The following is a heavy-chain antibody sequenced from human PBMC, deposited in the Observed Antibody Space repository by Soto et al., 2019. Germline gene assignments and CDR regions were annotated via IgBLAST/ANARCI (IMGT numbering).Heavy chain of an antibody. CDR3: ASPRHISGYIFYYYGMDV. J-gene: IGHJ6*02. CDR2: IIPIFGTA. Sequence: QVQLVQSGAEVKKPGSSVKVSCKASGGTLSSYAISWVRQAPGQGLEWMGGIIPIFGTANYAQKFQGRVTNTAHKSTSTAYMELSIVRSEDTALYYCASPRHISGYIFYYYGMDVWGQGTTVTVSS. V-gene: IGHV1-69*06. D-gene: IGHD3-22*01. CDR1: GGTLSSYA.